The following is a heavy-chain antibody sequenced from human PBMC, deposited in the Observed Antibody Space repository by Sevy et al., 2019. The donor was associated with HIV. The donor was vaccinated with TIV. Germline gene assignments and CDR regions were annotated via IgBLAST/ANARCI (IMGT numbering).Heavy chain of an antibody. Sequence: GGSLRLSCAASGFSFDTYIMNWVRQTPGKGLEWVSSIGSGGKYRYYADSVKGRFTISRDNAKNSLSLQMSSLRPEDTAVYYCARPTVAGRLYYFDYWDQGTLVTVSS. CDR1: GFSFDTYI. CDR2: IGSGGKYR. CDR3: ARPTVAGRLYYFDY. V-gene: IGHV3-21*01. D-gene: IGHD6-13*01. J-gene: IGHJ4*02.